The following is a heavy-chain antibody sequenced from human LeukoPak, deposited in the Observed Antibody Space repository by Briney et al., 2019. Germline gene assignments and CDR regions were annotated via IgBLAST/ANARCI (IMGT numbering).Heavy chain of an antibody. J-gene: IGHJ6*03. CDR3: ARDRSGTNYYGSGNYYYYYMDV. D-gene: IGHD3-10*01. CDR1: GGSISSGSYY. V-gene: IGHV4-61*02. Sequence: SETLSLTCTVSGGSISSGSYYWSWIRQPAGKGLEWIGRIYTSGSTNYNPSLKSRVTISVDTSKNQFSLKPSSVTAADTAVYYCARDRSGTNYYGSGNYYYYYMDVWGKGTTVTISS. CDR2: IYTSGST.